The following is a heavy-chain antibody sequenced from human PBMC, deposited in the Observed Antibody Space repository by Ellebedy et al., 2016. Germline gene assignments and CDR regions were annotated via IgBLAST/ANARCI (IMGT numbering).Heavy chain of an antibody. D-gene: IGHD5-18*01. Sequence: SVKVSXXASGFTFTSSAMQWVRQARGQRLEWIGWIVVGSGNTNYAQKFQERVTITRDMSTSTAYMELSSLRSEDTAVYYCAATGSYGDGMDVWGQGTTVTVSS. CDR3: AATGSYGDGMDV. CDR1: GFTFTSSA. CDR2: IVVGSGNT. V-gene: IGHV1-58*02. J-gene: IGHJ6*02.